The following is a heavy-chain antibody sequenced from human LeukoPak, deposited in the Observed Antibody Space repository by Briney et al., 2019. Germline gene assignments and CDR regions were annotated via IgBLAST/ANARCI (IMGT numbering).Heavy chain of an antibody. Sequence: PSETLSLTCTVSGGSITSSSYYWGWIRQPPGKGLEWIGSIYNSGSTYYNPSLKSRVTISVDTSKNQFSLRLSSVTAADTAVYYCARRLSKSSGGSRGAFDIWGQGTMVTVSS. V-gene: IGHV4-39*01. CDR2: IYNSGST. D-gene: IGHD1-26*01. CDR1: GGSITSSSYY. CDR3: ARRLSKSSGGSRGAFDI. J-gene: IGHJ3*02.